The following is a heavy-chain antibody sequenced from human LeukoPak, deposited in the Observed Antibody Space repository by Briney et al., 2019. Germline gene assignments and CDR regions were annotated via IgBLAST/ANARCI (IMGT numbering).Heavy chain of an antibody. D-gene: IGHD3-22*01. V-gene: IGHV1-69*04. J-gene: IGHJ5*02. CDR2: ILPIFGIA. CDR1: GGTFRSYA. Sequence: ASVTVSCKASGGTFRSYAISWVRQAPGQGLEGMGRILPIFGIANYAQKLQGRVTITADKSTSTAYMELSSLRSEDTAVYYCARGPSTMIGVGADWFDPWGQGTLVTVSS. CDR3: ARGPSTMIGVGADWFDP.